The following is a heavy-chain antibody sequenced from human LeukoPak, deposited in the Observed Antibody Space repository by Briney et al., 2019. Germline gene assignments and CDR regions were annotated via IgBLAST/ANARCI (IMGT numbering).Heavy chain of an antibody. CDR1: GYTFTGYY. CDR3: ARDLEYSYAID. J-gene: IGHJ4*02. D-gene: IGHD5-18*01. CDR2: INPNSGGT. Sequence: VASVKVSCKASGYTFTGYYMHWERQAPGQGLEWMGWINPNSGGTNYAQKFQGRVTMTRDTSISTAYMELSRLRSDDTAVYYCARDLEYSYAIDWGQGTLVTVSS. V-gene: IGHV1-2*02.